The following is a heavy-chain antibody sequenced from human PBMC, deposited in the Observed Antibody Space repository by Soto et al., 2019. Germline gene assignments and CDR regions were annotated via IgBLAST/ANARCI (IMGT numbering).Heavy chain of an antibody. CDR2: ISSSSSYI. CDR1: GFTFSSYS. V-gene: IGHV3-21*01. Sequence: EVQLVESGGGLVKPGGSLRLSCAASGFTFSSYSMNWVRQAPGKGLEWVSSISSSSSYIYYADSVKGRFTISRDNAKNSLYLQMNSLRAEDTAVYYCAREDYVSHQSYYYGMDVWGQGTTVTVSS. J-gene: IGHJ6*02. CDR3: AREDYVSHQSYYYGMDV. D-gene: IGHD3-16*01.